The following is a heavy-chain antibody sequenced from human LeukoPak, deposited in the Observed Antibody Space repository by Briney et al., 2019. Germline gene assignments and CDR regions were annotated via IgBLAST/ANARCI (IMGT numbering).Heavy chain of an antibody. D-gene: IGHD1-26*01. V-gene: IGHV3-74*01. CDR2: IGTDGTDT. Sequence: GGSLRLSCAVSGFTFNTYFMHWVRQSPGKGLVWVSHIGTDGTDTAYADSVKGRFTISRDNAKDTLYLQMHSLRAEDTAVYYCARSGPEQWGSNFYFYMDVWGKGTTLTVSS. J-gene: IGHJ6*03. CDR3: ARSGPEQWGSNFYFYMDV. CDR1: GFTFNTYF.